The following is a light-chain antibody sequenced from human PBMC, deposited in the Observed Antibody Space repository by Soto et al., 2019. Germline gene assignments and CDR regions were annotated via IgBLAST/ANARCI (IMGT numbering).Light chain of an antibody. Sequence: EIVMTQSPATLSVSPGERATLSCRASQSVSSNVAWYQQKPGQPPRLLIYAVSARATGVPARFTGKGTGTEFTLIIRSLQSEAFAVYYCQQYTDWPPWTFGQGNKVEVK. J-gene: IGKJ1*01. V-gene: IGKV3-15*01. CDR3: QQYTDWPPWT. CDR2: AVS. CDR1: QSVSSN.